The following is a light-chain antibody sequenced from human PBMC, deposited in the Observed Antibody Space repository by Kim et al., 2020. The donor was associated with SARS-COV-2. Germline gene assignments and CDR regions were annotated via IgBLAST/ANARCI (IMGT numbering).Light chain of an antibody. CDR1: EGTGDY. CDR2: AAS. CDR3: QKYNNVPLT. V-gene: IGKV1-27*01. J-gene: IGKJ4*01. Sequence: AAVGGRVTISCRAGEGTGDYVAWYQQRPGKLPHLLISAASTLEEGVPSRFSGTRSGTHYSLTISSLQPEDVATYYCQKYNNVPLTFGGGTKVDIK.